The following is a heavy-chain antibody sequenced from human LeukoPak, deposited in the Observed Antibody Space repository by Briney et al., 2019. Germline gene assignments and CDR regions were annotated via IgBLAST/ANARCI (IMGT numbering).Heavy chain of an antibody. CDR1: GYTFTSYD. J-gene: IGHJ6*03. CDR3: ARELGITMAGNYYYMDV. V-gene: IGHV1-8*01. CDR2: MNPNSGNT. Sequence: ASVKVSCKASGYTFTSYDINWVRQAPGQGLEWMGWMNPNSGNTDYAQKFQGRVTMTRNTSISTAYMELSSLRSEDTAVYYCARELGITMAGNYYYMDVWGKGTTVTVSS. D-gene: IGHD3-10*01.